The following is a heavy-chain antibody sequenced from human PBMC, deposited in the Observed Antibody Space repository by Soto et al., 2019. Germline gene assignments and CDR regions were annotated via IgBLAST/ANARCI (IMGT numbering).Heavy chain of an antibody. CDR1: GGSISSRSYY. CDR3: ARHRLQLWPRFDY. Sequence: SETLALTCTVSGGSISSRSYYWGWIRQPPGKGLEWIGSIYYSGSTYYNPSLKSRVTISVDTSRNQFSLKLSSVTAADTAVYYCARHRLQLWPRFDYWGQGTLVTVSS. J-gene: IGHJ4*02. V-gene: IGHV4-39*01. D-gene: IGHD5-18*01. CDR2: IYYSGST.